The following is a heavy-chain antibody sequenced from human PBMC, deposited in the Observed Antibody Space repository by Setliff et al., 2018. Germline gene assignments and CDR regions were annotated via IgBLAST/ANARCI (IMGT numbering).Heavy chain of an antibody. V-gene: IGHV3-23*03. Sequence: LRLSCAASGFTFSDFAMAWVRQAPGKGLEWVSLLDNDGSTYYSDSVKGRFTISRGTSKNTLYLQMSSLRTEDTAMYYCRLWFGELLRDYWGQGTLVTVSS. J-gene: IGHJ4*02. CDR3: RLWFGELLRDY. CDR2: LDNDGST. CDR1: GFTFSDFA. D-gene: IGHD3-10*01.